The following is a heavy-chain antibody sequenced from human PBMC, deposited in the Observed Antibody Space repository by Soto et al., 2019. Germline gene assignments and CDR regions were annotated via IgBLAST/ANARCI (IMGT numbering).Heavy chain of an antibody. CDR3: TKHADFWSWGLDV. J-gene: IGHJ6*01. Sequence: AGSLSLFCAASGFTFSSYAMTWVRQAPGKGLEWVSIISSSGDGTYYADSVKGRFTISRDNSRNTLIIQMHSLRADGTPVYYFTKHADFWSWGLDVGAQGPSFTAPQ. D-gene: IGHD3-3*01. CDR1: GFTFSSYA. CDR2: ISSSGDGT. V-gene: IGHV3-23*01.